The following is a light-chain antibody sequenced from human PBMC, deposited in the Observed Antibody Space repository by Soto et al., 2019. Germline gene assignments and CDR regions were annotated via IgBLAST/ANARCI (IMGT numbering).Light chain of an antibody. CDR3: MQALQSPRT. CDR1: QPLLHSNGFNY. J-gene: IGKJ2*02. Sequence: DVVMTHSPLSLPVPPGEPASISCRSSQPLLHSNGFNYLDWYLQRPGQSPQLLIFLGSTRASGVPDRFSGSGSGTDFTLKISRVEAEDVGVYYCMQALQSPRTFDQGTKLEIK. CDR2: LGS. V-gene: IGKV2-28*01.